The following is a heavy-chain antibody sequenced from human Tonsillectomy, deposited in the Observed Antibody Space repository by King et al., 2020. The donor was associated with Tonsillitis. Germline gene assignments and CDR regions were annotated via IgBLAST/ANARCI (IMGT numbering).Heavy chain of an antibody. D-gene: IGHD5-24*01. CDR1: GFSFSDYY. CDR2: ISSSGGAI. J-gene: IGHJ4*02. V-gene: IGHV3-11*01. Sequence: VQLVESGGGLVKPGGSLRLSCAASGFSFSDYYMSLIRQAPGKGLEWGSYISSSGGAIYYADSVKGRFTISRDNAKSSVNLQMNSLRDEDMAVYYCARVSAEDGRFDYWGQGTLVTVSS. CDR3: ARVSAEDGRFDY.